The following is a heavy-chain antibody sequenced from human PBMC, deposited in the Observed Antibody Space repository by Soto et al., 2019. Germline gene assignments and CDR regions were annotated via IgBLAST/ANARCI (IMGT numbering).Heavy chain of an antibody. J-gene: IGHJ5*02. CDR1: GGSIRSYY. Sequence: SETLSLTCTVSGGSIRSYYWSWIRQPPGKGLEWIGYIYYSGSTNYNPSLKSRVTISVDTSKNQFSLKLSSVTAADTAVYYCARLLPRALIAAAENWFDPWGQGTLVTVS. D-gene: IGHD6-13*01. CDR3: ARLLPRALIAAAENWFDP. CDR2: IYYSGST. V-gene: IGHV4-59*08.